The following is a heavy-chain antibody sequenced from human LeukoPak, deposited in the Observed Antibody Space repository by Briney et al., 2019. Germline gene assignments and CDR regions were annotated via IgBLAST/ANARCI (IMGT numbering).Heavy chain of an antibody. Sequence: SETLSLTCTVSGYSISSGYYWGWIRQPPGKGLEWIGSIYHSGSTYYNPSLKSRVTISVDTSKNQFSLKLSSVTAADTAVYYCARDGFGGKLSYYDFWSGYPYMDVWGKGTTVTVSS. CDR1: GYSISSGYY. CDR3: ARDGFGGKLSYYDFWSGYPYMDV. CDR2: IYHSGST. D-gene: IGHD3-3*01. V-gene: IGHV4-38-2*02. J-gene: IGHJ6*03.